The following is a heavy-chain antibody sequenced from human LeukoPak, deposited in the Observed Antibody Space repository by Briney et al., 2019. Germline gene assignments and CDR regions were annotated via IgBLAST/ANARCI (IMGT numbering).Heavy chain of an antibody. D-gene: IGHD1-26*01. CDR1: GGSISSYY. CDR2: IYYSGST. V-gene: IGHV4-59*01. Sequence: SETLSLTCTVSGGSISSYYWSWIRQPPGKGLEWIGYIYYSGSTNYNPSLKSRVTISVDTSKNQFSLKLSSVTAADTAVYYCARDRSRESGSHYYYGMDVWGQGTTVTVSS. CDR3: ARDRSRESGSHYYYGMDV. J-gene: IGHJ6*02.